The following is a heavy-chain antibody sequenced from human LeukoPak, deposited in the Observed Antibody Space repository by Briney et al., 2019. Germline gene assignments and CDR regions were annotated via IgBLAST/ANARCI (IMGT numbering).Heavy chain of an antibody. V-gene: IGHV1-46*01. CDR3: ARDGLGYCSGGSCYSSYYFDY. CDR1: GSTFTSNF. Sequence: ASVKVSCKASGSTFTSNFIHWVRQAPGQGLEWMGIINPSGGSTSCAQKFQGRVTMTSDTSTSTVYMELSSLRSEDTAVYYCARDGLGYCSGGSCYSSYYFDYWGQGTLVTVSS. D-gene: IGHD2-15*01. CDR2: INPSGGST. J-gene: IGHJ4*02.